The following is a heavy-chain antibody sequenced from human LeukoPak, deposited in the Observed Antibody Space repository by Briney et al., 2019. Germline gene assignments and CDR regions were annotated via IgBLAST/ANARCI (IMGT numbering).Heavy chain of an antibody. V-gene: IGHV3-20*04. CDR2: INWNSGDT. D-gene: IGHD6-19*01. CDR1: GYTFDDYG. CDR3: ARDGKQWLVRVYAFDI. Sequence: GGSLRLSCAASGYTFDDYGMMWVRQAPGKGLEWVSAINWNSGDTGYADSVKGRFTISRDNAKNSLYLQMNSLRAEDTAVYYCARDGKQWLVRVYAFDIWGQGTMVTVSS. J-gene: IGHJ3*02.